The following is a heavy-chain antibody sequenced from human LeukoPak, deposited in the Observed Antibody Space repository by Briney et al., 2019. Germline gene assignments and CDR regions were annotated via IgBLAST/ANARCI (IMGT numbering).Heavy chain of an antibody. Sequence: PSETLSLTCTVSGYSISSGYYWGWIRQPPGKGLEWIGSIYHSGSTYYNPSLKSRVTISVDTSKNQFSLKLSSVTAADTAVYYCARADCSGGSCYSWDWFDPWGQGTLVTVSP. CDR3: ARADCSGGSCYSWDWFDP. J-gene: IGHJ5*02. V-gene: IGHV4-38-2*02. D-gene: IGHD2-15*01. CDR2: IYHSGST. CDR1: GYSISSGYY.